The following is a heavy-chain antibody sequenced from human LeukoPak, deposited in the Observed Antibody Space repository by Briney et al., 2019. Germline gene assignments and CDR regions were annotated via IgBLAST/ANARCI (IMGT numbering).Heavy chain of an antibody. Sequence: GSLRLSCAASGFTFSSYGMHWVRQAPGKGLEWVAVISYDGSNKYYADSVKGRFTISRDNSKNTLYLQMNSLRAKDTALYHCARDSGGPAEDWGQGTLVTVSS. J-gene: IGHJ4*02. CDR1: GFTFSSYG. CDR2: ISYDGSNK. V-gene: IGHV3-30*03. D-gene: IGHD3-10*01. CDR3: ARDSGGPAED.